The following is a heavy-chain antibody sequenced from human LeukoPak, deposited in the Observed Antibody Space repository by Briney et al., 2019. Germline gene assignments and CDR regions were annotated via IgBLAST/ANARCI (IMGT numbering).Heavy chain of an antibody. D-gene: IGHD3-16*01. CDR3: ATGENGIGAAFDI. J-gene: IGHJ3*02. V-gene: IGHV3-53*01. CDR2: SHNDGST. Sequence: GGSLSRSGADSWFTVTRKYMGWIRQAPAKGLEWVSLSHNDGSTYYAVSVQGRFIISRDNSENSLYLQITTVRAEDTAVYYCATGENGIGAAFDIWGQGTMVTVSS. CDR1: WFTVTRKY.